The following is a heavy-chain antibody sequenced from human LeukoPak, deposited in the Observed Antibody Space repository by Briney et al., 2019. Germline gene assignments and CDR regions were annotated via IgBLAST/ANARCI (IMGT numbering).Heavy chain of an antibody. Sequence: TSESLSLTRAVYGGSLSGYYWSWIPQPPGKGLEWIGEINHSGSTNYNPSLKSRVTISVDTSKNQFSLKLSSVTAADTAVYYCASTGKWIQLWPYYYYGMDVGGQGTTVTVSS. D-gene: IGHD5-18*01. CDR3: ASTGKWIQLWPYYYYGMDV. V-gene: IGHV4-34*01. CDR2: INHSGST. CDR1: GGSLSGYY. J-gene: IGHJ6*02.